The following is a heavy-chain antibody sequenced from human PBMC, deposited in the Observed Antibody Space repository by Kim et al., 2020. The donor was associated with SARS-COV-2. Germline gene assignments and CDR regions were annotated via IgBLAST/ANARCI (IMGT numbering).Heavy chain of an antibody. CDR1: GYTFTSYA. J-gene: IGHJ4*02. CDR3: ARPAVLLWFGEFYYFDY. V-gene: IGHV1-3*01. Sequence: ASVKVSCKASGYTFTSYAMHWVRQAPGQRLEWMGWINAGNGNTKYSQKFQGRVTITRDTSASTAYMELSSLRSEDTAVYYCARPAVLLWFGEFYYFDYWGQGTLVTVSS. D-gene: IGHD3-10*01. CDR2: INAGNGNT.